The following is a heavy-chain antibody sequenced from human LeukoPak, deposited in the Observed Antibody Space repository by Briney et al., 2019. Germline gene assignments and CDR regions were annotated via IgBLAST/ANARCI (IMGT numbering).Heavy chain of an antibody. J-gene: IGHJ4*02. V-gene: IGHV3-30-3*01. CDR2: ISYDGSNK. D-gene: IGHD6-13*01. Sequence: GRSLRLSCAASGFTFSSYAMHWVRQAPGKGLEWVAAISYDGSNKYYADSVKGRFTISRDNSKNTLYLQMNSLRAEDTAVYYCARAAYSSSWPFDYWGQGTLVTVSS. CDR3: ARAAYSSSWPFDY. CDR1: GFTFSSYA.